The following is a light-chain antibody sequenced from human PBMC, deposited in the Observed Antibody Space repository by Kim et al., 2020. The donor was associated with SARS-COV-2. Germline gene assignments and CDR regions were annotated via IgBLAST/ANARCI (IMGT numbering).Light chain of an antibody. V-gene: IGLV3-1*01. J-gene: IGLJ2*01. CDR3: QAWDSSTVV. CDR1: KLGSKY. CDR2: QDS. Sequence: SYELTQPPSVSVSPGQTASITCSGDKLGSKYSCWYQQKPGQSPVLVIYQDSNRPSGIPERFSGSNSGNTATLTISGTQAMDEADYYCQAWDSSTVVFGGG.